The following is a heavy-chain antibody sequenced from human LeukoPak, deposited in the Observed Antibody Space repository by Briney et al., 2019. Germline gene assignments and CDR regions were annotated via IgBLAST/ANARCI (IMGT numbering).Heavy chain of an antibody. CDR2: ISGSGSDI. Sequence: GGSLRLSCVVSGFSFSDSYMTWIRQTPGKGLEWLAYISGSGSDIYYADSVKGRFTISRDNAKNSLYLQMNSLRAEDTAVYYCALMTTVTTGHYYYYYYYMDVWGKGTTVTISS. V-gene: IGHV3-11*04. CDR3: ALMTTVTTGHYYYYYYYMDV. CDR1: GFSFSDSY. J-gene: IGHJ6*03. D-gene: IGHD4-17*01.